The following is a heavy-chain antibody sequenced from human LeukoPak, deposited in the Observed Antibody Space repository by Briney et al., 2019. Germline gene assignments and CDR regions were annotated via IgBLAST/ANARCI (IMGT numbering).Heavy chain of an antibody. CDR1: GGSISSYY. J-gene: IGHJ6*03. CDR3: ARVSHYYDSSGYYYYYMDV. D-gene: IGHD3-22*01. CDR2: IYTSGST. V-gene: IGHV4-4*07. Sequence: SETLSLTCTVSGGSISSYYWSWIRQPAGEGLEWIGRIYTSGSTNYNPSLKSRVTMSVDTSKNQFSLKLSSVTAADTAVYYCARVSHYYDSSGYYYYYMDVWGKGTTVTVSS.